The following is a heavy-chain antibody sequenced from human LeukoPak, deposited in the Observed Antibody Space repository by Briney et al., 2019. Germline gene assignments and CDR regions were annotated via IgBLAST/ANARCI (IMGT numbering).Heavy chain of an antibody. D-gene: IGHD3-22*01. Sequence: EASVKVSCKASGGTFSSYAISRVRQAPGQGLEWMGGIIPIFGTANYAQKFQGRVTITTDESTSTAYMELSSLRSEDTAVYYCARGARTDYYDSSGYYLPYWGQGTLVTVSS. V-gene: IGHV1-69*05. CDR2: IIPIFGTA. CDR3: ARGARTDYYDSSGYYLPY. J-gene: IGHJ4*02. CDR1: GGTFSSYA.